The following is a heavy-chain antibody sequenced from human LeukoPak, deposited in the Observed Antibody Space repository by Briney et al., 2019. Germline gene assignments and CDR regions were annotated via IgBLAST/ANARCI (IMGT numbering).Heavy chain of an antibody. D-gene: IGHD4-17*01. CDR2: INPNSGGT. J-gene: IGHJ4*02. V-gene: IGHV1-2*06. Sequence: GASVKVSCKASGDTYTGYYMHWVRQAPGQGLEWVGRINPNSGGTNYAQKFQGRVTMTRDTSISTAYMELSRLRSDDTAVYYCARADYGDYVEGFDYWGQGTLVTVSS. CDR1: GDTYTGYY. CDR3: ARADYGDYVEGFDY.